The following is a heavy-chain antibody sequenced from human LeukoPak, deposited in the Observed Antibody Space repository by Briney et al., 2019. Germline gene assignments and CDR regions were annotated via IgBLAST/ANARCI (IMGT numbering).Heavy chain of an antibody. CDR3: ARDRIAAAGNYYYYGMDV. J-gene: IGHJ6*02. CDR2: VYYSGST. D-gene: IGHD6-13*01. CDR1: GGSVSSDIYY. Sequence: SETLSLTCTVSGGSVSSDIYYWSWIRQPPGEGLEWIGYVYYSGSTYYNPSLKSRVSISVDTSKNQFSLKLSSVTAADTAVYYCARDRIAAAGNYYYYGMDVWGQGTTVTVSS. V-gene: IGHV4-61*01.